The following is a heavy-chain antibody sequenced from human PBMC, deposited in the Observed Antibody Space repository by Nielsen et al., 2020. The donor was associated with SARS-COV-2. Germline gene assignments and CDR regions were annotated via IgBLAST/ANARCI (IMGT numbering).Heavy chain of an antibody. CDR1: GFTFTTFG. J-gene: IGHJ3*02. CDR2: ISAYEGNT. V-gene: IGHV1-18*01. Sequence: ASVKVSCKASGFTFTTFGISWVRQAPGQGLEWMEGISAYEGNTNYAQKFQGRVTMTTDTSTSTAYMELRSLRSDDTAVYYCARAQNYYDSSGYLRNDAFDIWGQGTMVTVST. D-gene: IGHD3-22*01. CDR3: ARAQNYYDSSGYLRNDAFDI.